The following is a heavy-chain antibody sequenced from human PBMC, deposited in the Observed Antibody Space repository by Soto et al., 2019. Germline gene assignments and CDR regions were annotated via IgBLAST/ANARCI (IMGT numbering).Heavy chain of an antibody. CDR1: GGSISSGVYY. CDR3: ARDYASGSGPEY. Sequence: SETLSRTCTVSGGSISSGVYYWMWIRQPPGKGLDWIGYIYYSGTTYYSPSLKSRVTISADRSRNQFSLKLNSVTAADTAVYYCARDYASGSGPEYWGQGTLVTVSS. CDR2: IYYSGTT. V-gene: IGHV4-30-4*01. D-gene: IGHD3-10*01. J-gene: IGHJ4*02.